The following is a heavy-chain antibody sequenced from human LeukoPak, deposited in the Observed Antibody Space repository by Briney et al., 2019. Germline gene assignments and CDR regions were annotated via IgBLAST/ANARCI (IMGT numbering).Heavy chain of an antibody. V-gene: IGHV3-74*01. J-gene: IGHJ4*02. CDR2: INSEGSST. CDR3: ASRDQSCSGDTCYPIDY. CDR1: GLTFSRYW. Sequence: GGSLRLSCAASGLTFSRYWKHWVRQAPGKGLVWVSRINSEGSSTSYADSVKGRYTISRDNAKNTLYLQMNSLRAEDTAVYYCASRDQSCSGDTCYPIDYWGQGTLVTVSS. D-gene: IGHD2-15*01.